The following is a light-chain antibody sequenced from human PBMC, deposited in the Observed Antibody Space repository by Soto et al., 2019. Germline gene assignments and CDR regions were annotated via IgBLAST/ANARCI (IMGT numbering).Light chain of an antibody. CDR3: QQYNNWPIT. CDR2: GAS. J-gene: IGKJ5*01. Sequence: EIVLTQSPGTLSLSPGERATLSCRASQSVSSSYLAWYQQKPGQAPRPLIYGASSRAIGIPDRFSGSGSGTDFTLTISRLEPEDFAVYYCQQYNNWPITFGQGTRLEIK. V-gene: IGKV3-20*01. CDR1: QSVSSSY.